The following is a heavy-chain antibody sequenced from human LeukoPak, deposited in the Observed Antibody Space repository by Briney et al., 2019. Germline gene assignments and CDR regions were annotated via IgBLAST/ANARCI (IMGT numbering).Heavy chain of an antibody. CDR1: GGSFSGYY. D-gene: IGHD2-15*01. Sequence: PSETLSLTCAVYGGSFSGYYWSWIRQPPGKGLEWIGEINHSGSTNYNPSLKSRVTILVDTSKNQFSLKLSSVTAADTAVYYCARLNNCSGGSCYSGIDYWGQGTLVTVSS. CDR3: ARLNNCSGGSCYSGIDY. CDR2: INHSGST. J-gene: IGHJ4*02. V-gene: IGHV4-34*01.